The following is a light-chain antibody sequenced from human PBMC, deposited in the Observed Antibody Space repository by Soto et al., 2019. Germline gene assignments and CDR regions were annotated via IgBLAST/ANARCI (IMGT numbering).Light chain of an antibody. V-gene: IGLV4-69*01. J-gene: IGLJ2*01. Sequence: QPVLTQSPSASASLGASVKLTCTLSSGHSNYAIAWHQQQPEKGPRYLIKLNRDGSHSKGDGIPNRFSGSSSGAERYLTISGLQSEDEADYYCPTWASGIVIFGGGTKVTVL. CDR3: PTWASGIVI. CDR2: LNRDGSH. CDR1: SGHSNYA.